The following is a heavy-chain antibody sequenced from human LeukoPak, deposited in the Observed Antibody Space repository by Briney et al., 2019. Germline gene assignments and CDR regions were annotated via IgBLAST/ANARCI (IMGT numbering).Heavy chain of an antibody. CDR1: GXTLITYP. CDR3: ARGYCSGGSCYNWGAFDI. J-gene: IGHJ3*02. V-gene: IGHV3-30*04. D-gene: IGHD2-15*01. CDR2: ISYDGKNI. Sequence: GRSLRLSCAASGXTLITYPIHWVRQAPGKGREWVSLISYDGKNIYYADSVKGRFTISRDNSKNTLYLQMDSLRAEDTALYYCARGYCSGGSCYNWGAFDIWGQGTMVTVSS.